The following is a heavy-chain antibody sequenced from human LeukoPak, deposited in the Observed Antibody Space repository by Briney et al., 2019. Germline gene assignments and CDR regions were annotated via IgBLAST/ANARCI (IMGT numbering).Heavy chain of an antibody. CDR1: GGSISSYY. Sequence: PSETLSLTCTVSGGSISSYYWSWIRQPLGKGLEWIGYIYYSGSTNYNPSLKSRVTMSVDTSKNQFSLKLSSVTAADTAVYYCARENYDFWSGYHRINWFDPWGQGTLVTVSS. J-gene: IGHJ5*02. D-gene: IGHD3-3*01. CDR2: IYYSGST. V-gene: IGHV4-59*12. CDR3: ARENYDFWSGYHRINWFDP.